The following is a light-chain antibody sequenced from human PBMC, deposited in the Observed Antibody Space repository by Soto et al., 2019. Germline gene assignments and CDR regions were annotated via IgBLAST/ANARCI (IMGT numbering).Light chain of an antibody. J-gene: IGLJ2*01. CDR2: DVN. Sequence: QSALTQPASVSGSPGQSITISCTGTSSDVGGYNYVSWYQQHPGNAPKLMIYDVNSRPSGVSNRFSGSKSGNTASLTISGLQSEDEADYYCSSYTSSSALILFGGGPKLTVL. CDR3: SSYTSSSALIL. V-gene: IGLV2-14*03. CDR1: SSDVGGYNY.